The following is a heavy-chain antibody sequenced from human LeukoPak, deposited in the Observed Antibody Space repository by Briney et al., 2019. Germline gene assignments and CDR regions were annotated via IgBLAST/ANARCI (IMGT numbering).Heavy chain of an antibody. D-gene: IGHD2-2*01. CDR2: MNPNSGNT. CDR1: GYTFTSYD. Sequence: ASVTVSCKASGYTFTSYDINWVRQAAGQGLEWMGWMNPNSGNTDYAQKFQGRVTMTRNTSISTAYMELSSLRSEDTAVYYCAREVTAALDYWGQGTLVTVSS. J-gene: IGHJ4*02. CDR3: AREVTAALDY. V-gene: IGHV1-8*01.